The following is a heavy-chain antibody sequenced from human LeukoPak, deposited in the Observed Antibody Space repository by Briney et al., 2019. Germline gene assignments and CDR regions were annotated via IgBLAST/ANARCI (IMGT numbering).Heavy chain of an antibody. CDR3: ARALGSSWDSSLDS. V-gene: IGHV3-30*04. J-gene: IGHJ4*02. CDR1: GFTFSNYA. CDR2: ISYDGSVE. D-gene: IGHD6-13*01. Sequence: GGSLRLSCAASGFTFSNYAMHWVRQAPGKGLEWVALISYDGSVEKNAASVKGRFTISRDNSKNTLYLQMNSLRTEDTAVYYCARALGSSWDSSLDSWGQGTLVPDSS.